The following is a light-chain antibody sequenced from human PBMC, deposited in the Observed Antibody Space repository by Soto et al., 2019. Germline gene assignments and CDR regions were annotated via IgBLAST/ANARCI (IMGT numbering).Light chain of an antibody. CDR3: QHYNNWPPYT. CDR2: GAS. Sequence: EIVMTQSPATLSVSPGERATLSCRASQSVRSNLAWYQQKPGQAPRLLIYGASTRATGIPARFSGSGSGTEFTLTISSLQSEDFAVSYCQHYNNWPPYTFGQGTRLEIK. J-gene: IGKJ2*01. CDR1: QSVRSN. V-gene: IGKV3-15*01.